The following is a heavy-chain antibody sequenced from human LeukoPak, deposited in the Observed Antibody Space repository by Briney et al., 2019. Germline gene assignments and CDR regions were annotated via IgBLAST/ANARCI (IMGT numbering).Heavy chain of an antibody. CDR1: GDSFSSNNAA. D-gene: IGHD6-13*01. CDR3: TREVAGTGGFDY. J-gene: IGHJ4*02. Sequence: SQTLSLTCAISGDSFSSNNAAWNWIRQSPSRGLEWLGRTYHRSTWYDDYVVSVRSRLTITPDISKNQVSLQLNSVTPEDTAVYYCTREVAGTGGFDYWGQGITVAVSS. V-gene: IGHV6-1*01. CDR2: TYHRSTWYD.